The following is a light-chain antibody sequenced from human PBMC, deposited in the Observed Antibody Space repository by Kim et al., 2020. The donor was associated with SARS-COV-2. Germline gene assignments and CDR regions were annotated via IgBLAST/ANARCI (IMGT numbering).Light chain of an antibody. CDR2: GNN. J-gene: IGLJ1*01. CDR1: SSNIGAGYD. Sequence: QSLLTQPPSVSGAPGQRVTISCTGSSSNIGAGYDVHWYLQLPGTAPKLLIYGNNNRPSGVPDRFSGSKSGTSASLAITGLQAEDEADYSCQSYDSSLSGYVFGTGTKVTVL. CDR3: QSYDSSLSGYV. V-gene: IGLV1-40*01.